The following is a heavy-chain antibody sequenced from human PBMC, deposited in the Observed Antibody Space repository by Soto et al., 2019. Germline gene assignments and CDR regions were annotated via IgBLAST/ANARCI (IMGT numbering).Heavy chain of an antibody. D-gene: IGHD3-9*01. V-gene: IGHV1-69*02. Sequence: ASVKVSCKASGGTFSSYTISWVRQAPGQGLEWMGRIIPILGIANYAQKFQGRVTITADKSTSTAYMELSSLRSEDTAVYYCASYDILTGPGGYWGQGTLVTVSS. CDR2: IIPILGIA. CDR3: ASYDILTGPGGY. CDR1: GGTFSSYT. J-gene: IGHJ4*02.